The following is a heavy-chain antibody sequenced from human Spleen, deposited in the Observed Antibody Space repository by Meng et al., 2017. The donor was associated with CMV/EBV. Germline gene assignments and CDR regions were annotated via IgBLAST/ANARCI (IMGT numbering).Heavy chain of an antibody. CDR2: INPVSGVT. V-gene: IGHV1-46*01. CDR1: GYTFTSYY. J-gene: IGHJ4*02. Sequence: ASVKVSCKASGYTFTSYYIYWVRQAPGQGLEWMGIINPVSGVTTYAQKFQGRVTMARDTSTTTVYMEMSSLRSDDTAVFYCARSESLDHWGQGTLVTVSS. CDR3: ARSESLDH.